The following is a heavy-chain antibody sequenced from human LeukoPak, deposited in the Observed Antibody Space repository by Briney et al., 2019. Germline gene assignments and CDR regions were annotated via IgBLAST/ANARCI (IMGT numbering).Heavy chain of an antibody. CDR2: ISSHGSST. V-gene: IGHV3-64*01. J-gene: IGHJ4*02. CDR3: AREYCSGGNCYKHFDY. Sequence: GGSLRLSCAASGFTFSSYAMHWVRQAPGKGLEYVSAISSHGSSTYYANSVKGRFAISRDNSKNTLYLQMGSLRAEDMAVYYCAREYCSGGNCYKHFDYWGQGTLVTVSS. D-gene: IGHD2-15*01. CDR1: GFTFSSYA.